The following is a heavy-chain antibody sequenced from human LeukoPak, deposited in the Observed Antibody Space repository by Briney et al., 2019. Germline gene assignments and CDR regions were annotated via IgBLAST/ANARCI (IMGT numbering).Heavy chain of an antibody. J-gene: IGHJ4*02. CDR1: GNTFTGDF. D-gene: IGHD1-26*01. CDR2: INVNSGGT. V-gene: IGHV1-2*02. CDR3: ASYSDSPKVFDK. Sequence: ASVKVSCKASGNTFTGDFMQWVRQAPGQGLEWMGWINVNSGGTHYAQKFQGRVSMTSDTSIATAYMELSGLRSDDTAVYYCASYSDSPKVFDKWRQGTLVSVSS.